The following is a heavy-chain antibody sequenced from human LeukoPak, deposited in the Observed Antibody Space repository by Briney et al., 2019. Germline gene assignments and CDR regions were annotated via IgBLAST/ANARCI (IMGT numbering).Heavy chain of an antibody. J-gene: IGHJ6*03. V-gene: IGHV3-13*01. Sequence: GGSLRLSCAASTFTFSSYGMHWVRQPTGQGLEWVSTIGTASDTYYPGSVEGRFTLSRDNAKNSLYLQMNSLTAGDTAVYYCARGPPRGKYYYMDVWGKGTTVTVSS. CDR3: ARGPPRGKYYYMDV. CDR1: TFTFSSYG. CDR2: IGTASDT. D-gene: IGHD1-1*01.